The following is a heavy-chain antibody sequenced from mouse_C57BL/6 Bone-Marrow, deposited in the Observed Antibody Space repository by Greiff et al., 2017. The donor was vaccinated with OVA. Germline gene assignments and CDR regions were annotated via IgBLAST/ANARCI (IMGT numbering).Heavy chain of an antibody. CDR1: GFSFNTYA. D-gene: IGHD2-3*01. V-gene: IGHV10-1*01. CDR2: IRGKSNNYAT. CDR3: VRHDVYWYFDV. J-gene: IGHJ1*03. Sequence: DVHLVESGGGLVQPKGSLKLSCAASGFSFNTYAMNWVRQAPGKGLEWVARIRGKSNNYATYYADSVKDRFTISRDDSESMLYLQMNNLKTEDTAMYYCVRHDVYWYFDVWGTGTTVTVSS.